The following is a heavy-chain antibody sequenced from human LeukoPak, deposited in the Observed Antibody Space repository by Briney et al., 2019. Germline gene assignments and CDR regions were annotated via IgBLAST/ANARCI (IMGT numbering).Heavy chain of an antibody. D-gene: IGHD6-6*01. CDR1: GGSISSSSYY. V-gene: IGHV4-39*07. CDR3: ARAGSSSSYYYYGMDV. J-gene: IGHJ6*02. CDR2: IYYSGST. Sequence: SETLSLTCTVSGGSISSSSYYWGWIRQPPGKGLEWIGSIYYSGSTNYNPSLKSRVTISVDTSKNQFSLKLSSVTAADTAVYYCARAGSSSSYYYYGMDVWGQGTTVTVSS.